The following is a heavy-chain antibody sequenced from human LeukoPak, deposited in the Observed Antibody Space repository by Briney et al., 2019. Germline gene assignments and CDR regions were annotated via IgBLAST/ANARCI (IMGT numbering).Heavy chain of an antibody. V-gene: IGHV1-69*04. CDR1: GGTFSSYA. CDR3: ASARQRHCTNGVCPSLPDS. Sequence: GASVKVSCKASGGTFSSYAINWVRQAPGQGLEWMGRIIRGLGISNYAQKFQGRVRITADKSTSTTYMELSSLRSEDTAVYYCASARQRHCTNGVCPSLPDSWGQGTLVTVSS. D-gene: IGHD2-8*01. J-gene: IGHJ4*02. CDR2: IIRGLGIS.